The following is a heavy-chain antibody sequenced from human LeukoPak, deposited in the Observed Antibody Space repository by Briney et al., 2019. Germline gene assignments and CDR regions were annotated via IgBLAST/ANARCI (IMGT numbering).Heavy chain of an antibody. CDR2: ISGSGGST. D-gene: IGHD3-22*01. Sequence: GGSLRLSCAASGFTSSNAWMSWVRQAPGKGLEWVSGISGSGGSTYYADSVKGRFTISRDNSKNTLYLQMNSLRAEDTAVYYCAKDPDYYDSQMGYWGQGTLVTVSS. CDR3: AKDPDYYDSQMGY. V-gene: IGHV3-23*01. J-gene: IGHJ4*02. CDR1: GFTSSNAW.